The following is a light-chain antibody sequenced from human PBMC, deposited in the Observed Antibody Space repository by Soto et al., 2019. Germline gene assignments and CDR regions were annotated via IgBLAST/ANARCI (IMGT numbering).Light chain of an antibody. CDR3: GTWDSSLNVWV. J-gene: IGLJ3*02. V-gene: IGLV1-51*01. Sequence: QSVLTQPPSVSAAPGQTVTISCSGSGSNVGHKSVSWYQSLPGTAPKLLIYDNYKRPSGIPDRFSGSKSGTSATLGISGLQTGDEADYYCGTWDSSLNVWVFGGGTKLTVL. CDR1: GSNVGHKS. CDR2: DNY.